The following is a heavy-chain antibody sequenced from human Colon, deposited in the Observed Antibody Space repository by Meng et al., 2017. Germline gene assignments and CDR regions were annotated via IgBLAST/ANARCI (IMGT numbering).Heavy chain of an antibody. D-gene: IGHD6-19*01. CDR2: IYYSGTT. J-gene: IGHJ5*02. V-gene: IGHV4-59*01. CDR3: AGDSSGYNWLDP. CDR1: GGSISNYY. Sequence: QLRHSGPGLVKPSDTLSLTFTVSGGSISNYYWSWIRQPPGKGLEWIGYIYYSGTTNYNPSLKSRVTISIDTSKNQFSPKLNSVTAADTAVYYCAGDSSGYNWLDPWGQGTLVTVSS.